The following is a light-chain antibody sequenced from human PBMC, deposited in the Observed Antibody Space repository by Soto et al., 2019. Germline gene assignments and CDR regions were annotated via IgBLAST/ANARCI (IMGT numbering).Light chain of an antibody. CDR3: QQYGSSPPAWT. CDR2: GAS. J-gene: IGKJ1*01. CDR1: QSVSSSY. V-gene: IGKV3-20*01. Sequence: EIVLTQPPGTLSLSPGERATLSCRASQSVSSSYLAWYQQKPGQAPRLLIYGASSRATGIPDRFSGSGSGTDFTLTISRLEPEDFAVYYCQQYGSSPPAWTFGQGTKVDIK.